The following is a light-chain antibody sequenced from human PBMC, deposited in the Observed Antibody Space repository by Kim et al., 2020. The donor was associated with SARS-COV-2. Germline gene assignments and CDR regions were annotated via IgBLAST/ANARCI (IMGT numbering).Light chain of an antibody. CDR2: GAS. CDR1: QSVSSSY. CDR3: QQYGRSPTT. J-gene: IGKJ5*01. V-gene: IGKV3-20*01. Sequence: SPGERAILSCRASQSVSSSYLAWYQRKPCQSPRLLIQGASSRATGVPDRFRGGGSGTDFTLTITRLEPEDFAVYYCQQYGRSPTTFGQGTRLEIK.